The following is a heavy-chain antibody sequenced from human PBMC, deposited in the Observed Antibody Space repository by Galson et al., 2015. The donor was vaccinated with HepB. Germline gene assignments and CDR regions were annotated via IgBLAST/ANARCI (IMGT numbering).Heavy chain of an antibody. CDR2: IRTKAYGGPT. CDR3: ARKIASPDYDYYGLDV. D-gene: IGHD4/OR15-4a*01. J-gene: IGHJ6*02. V-gene: IGHV3-49*03. Sequence: SLRLSCATFEFTFGDYAMSWFRQAPGKGLEWIGFIRTKAYGGPTEYAASVKGRFIISRDDSESIAYLQMNSLTSDDTAVYYCARKIASPDYDYYGLDVWGQGTTVTVS. CDR1: EFTFGDYA.